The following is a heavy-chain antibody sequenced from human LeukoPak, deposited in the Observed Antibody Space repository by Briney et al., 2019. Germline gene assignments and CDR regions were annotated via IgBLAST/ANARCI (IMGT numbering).Heavy chain of an antibody. D-gene: IGHD1-26*01. CDR3: AKDPSGSFLFDY. J-gene: IGHJ4*02. V-gene: IGHV3-23*01. Sequence: PGGSLRLSCAASGFTFSSYAMSWVRQAPGKGLEWVSAISGSGGSTYYADSVKGRFTISRDNSKNTLYLQMNSLRAEDMAVYYCAKDPSGSFLFDYWGQGTLVTVSS. CDR2: ISGSGGST. CDR1: GFTFSSYA.